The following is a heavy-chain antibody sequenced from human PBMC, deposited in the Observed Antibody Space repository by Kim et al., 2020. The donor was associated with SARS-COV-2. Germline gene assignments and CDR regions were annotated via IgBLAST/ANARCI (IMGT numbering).Heavy chain of an antibody. D-gene: IGHD7-27*01. CDR3: ARDSLGSIDY. V-gene: IGHV3-30*03. J-gene: IGHJ4*02. Sequence: YAGAVRGRFTISRDNSKNTLYLQMNSLRPDDTAVYYCARDSLGSIDYWGQGTLVTVSS.